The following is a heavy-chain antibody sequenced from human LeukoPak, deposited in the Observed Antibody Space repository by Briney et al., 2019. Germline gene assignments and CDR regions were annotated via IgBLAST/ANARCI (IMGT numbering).Heavy chain of an antibody. J-gene: IGHJ4*02. CDR1: GFTFASYV. CDR3: AKGSGYYGSDAEYYFDY. V-gene: IGHV3-23*01. CDR2: IIGSGGDT. D-gene: IGHD2-21*02. Sequence: QPGGSLRLSCEASGFTFASYVITWVLQPPGKGLEWVSDIIGSGGDTFYAASVKGRFTISRDNSKNTLYLQMNSLRAEDSALYYCAKGSGYYGSDAEYYFDYWGQGTPVTVSS.